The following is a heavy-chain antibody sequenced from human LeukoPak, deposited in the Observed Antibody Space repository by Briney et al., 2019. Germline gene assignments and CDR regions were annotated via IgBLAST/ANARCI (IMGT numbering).Heavy chain of an antibody. V-gene: IGHV3-23*01. D-gene: IGHD3-3*01. CDR2: IPSSGPIT. CDR3: ANRVAQHDS. Sequence: LEWVSGIPSSGPITYYADSVKGRFTISRDNSKSTLYLQMNSLTAEDTGIYYCANRVAQHDSWGQGTLVTVSS. J-gene: IGHJ5*02.